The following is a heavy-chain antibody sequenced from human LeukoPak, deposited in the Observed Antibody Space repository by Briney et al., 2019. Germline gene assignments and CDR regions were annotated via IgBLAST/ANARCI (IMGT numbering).Heavy chain of an antibody. D-gene: IGHD6-19*01. CDR3: AKAGYSSGWRNFDY. J-gene: IGHJ4*02. CDR1: GFTFSSYG. Sequence: PGTSLRLSCAASGFTFSSYGMHWVRQAPGKGLEWVAVISYDGSNKFYADSVKGRFAISRGNSKNTLYLQMNSLRAEDTAVYYCAKAGYSSGWRNFDYWGQGTLVTVSS. V-gene: IGHV3-30*18. CDR2: ISYDGSNK.